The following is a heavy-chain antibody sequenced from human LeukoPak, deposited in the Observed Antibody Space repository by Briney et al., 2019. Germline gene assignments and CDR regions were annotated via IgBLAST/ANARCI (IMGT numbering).Heavy chain of an antibody. CDR3: ARLEQLVLYYYYYGMDV. J-gene: IGHJ6*02. Sequence: SETLSLTCTVSGGSVSSGSYYWSWIRQPPGKGLEWIGYIYYSGSTNYNPSLKSRVTISVDTSKDQFSLKLSSVTAADTAVYYCARLEQLVLYYYYYGMDVWGQGTTVTVSS. D-gene: IGHD6-6*01. CDR2: IYYSGST. V-gene: IGHV4-61*01. CDR1: GGSVSSGSYY.